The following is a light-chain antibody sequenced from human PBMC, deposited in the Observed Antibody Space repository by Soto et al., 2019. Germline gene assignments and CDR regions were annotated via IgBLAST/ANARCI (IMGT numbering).Light chain of an antibody. Sequence: QSALTQPSSVSGSPGQSITISCTGTSSDVGSFKYVSWYQQHPGQAPKLMIYDVSNRPSGISDRFSGSKSGNTASLTISGLQAEDESDYYCNSYTGTSALVFGTGTKFTVL. V-gene: IGLV2-14*03. CDR3: NSYTGTSALV. CDR2: DVS. CDR1: SSDVGSFKY. J-gene: IGLJ1*01.